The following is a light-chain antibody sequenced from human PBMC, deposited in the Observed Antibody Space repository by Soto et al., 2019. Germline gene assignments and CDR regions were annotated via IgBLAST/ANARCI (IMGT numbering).Light chain of an antibody. CDR1: SSNIGAGYD. CDR2: GNS. CDR3: QSYDSSLSGYVV. V-gene: IGLV1-40*01. Sequence: QAVVTQPPSVSGAPGQRVTISCTGSSSNIGAGYDVHWYQQLQGTDPKLLIYGNSNRPSGVPDRFSGSKSGTSASLAITGLQAEDEADYYCQSYDSSLSGYVVFGGGTKLTVL. J-gene: IGLJ2*01.